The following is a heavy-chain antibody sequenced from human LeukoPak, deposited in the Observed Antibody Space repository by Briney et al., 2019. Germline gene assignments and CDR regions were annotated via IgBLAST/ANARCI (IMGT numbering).Heavy chain of an antibody. CDR1: GGSISSYY. CDR2: IYYSGST. V-gene: IGHV4-59*01. Sequence: SETLSLTCTVSGGSISSYYWSWIRQPPGRGLEWIGYIYYSGSTHYNPSLKSRVTISVDTSKNQLSLELSSVTAADTAVYYCASSYYYYMDVWGKGTTVTVSS. CDR3: ASSYYYYMDV. J-gene: IGHJ6*03.